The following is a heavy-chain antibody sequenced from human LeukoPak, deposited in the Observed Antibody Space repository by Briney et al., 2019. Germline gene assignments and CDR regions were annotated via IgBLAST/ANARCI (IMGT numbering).Heavy chain of an antibody. Sequence: ASVKVSCKASGGTFSSYAISWVRQAPGQGLEWMGRIIPILGIANYAQKFKGRVTITADKSTSTAYMELSSLRSEDTAVYYCARDGAAAGTFDYWGQGTPVTVSS. V-gene: IGHV1-69*04. CDR3: ARDGAAAGTFDY. J-gene: IGHJ4*02. CDR1: GGTFSSYA. D-gene: IGHD6-13*01. CDR2: IIPILGIA.